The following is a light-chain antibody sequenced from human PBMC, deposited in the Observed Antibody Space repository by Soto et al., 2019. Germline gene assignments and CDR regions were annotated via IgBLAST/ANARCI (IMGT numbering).Light chain of an antibody. CDR3: SSYSAGTTNYV. Sequence: QSVLTQPASVSGSPGQTITISCTGSSSDIGLYNSVAWYQQRPGRVPKLILYDVSSRPSGVSRRFPVSKSYNTASLTIAWLQSKDEADYYCSSYSAGTTNYVFGTGTKVTVL. J-gene: IGLJ1*01. CDR2: DVS. V-gene: IGLV2-14*01. CDR1: SSDIGLYNS.